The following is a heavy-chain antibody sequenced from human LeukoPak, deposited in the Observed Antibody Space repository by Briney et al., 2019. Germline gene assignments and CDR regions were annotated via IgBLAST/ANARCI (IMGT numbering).Heavy chain of an antibody. CDR2: INPNSGGT. CDR1: GYTFTGYY. D-gene: IGHD3-22*01. CDR3: ASHYYDSSGQHDD. V-gene: IGHV1-2*02. J-gene: IGHJ4*02. Sequence: ASVKVSCKASGYTFTGYYMHWVRQAPGQGLEWMGWINPNSGGTNYAQKFQGRVTMTRDTSISTAYMELSRLRSDDTAVYYCASHYYDSSGQHDDWGQGTLVTVSS.